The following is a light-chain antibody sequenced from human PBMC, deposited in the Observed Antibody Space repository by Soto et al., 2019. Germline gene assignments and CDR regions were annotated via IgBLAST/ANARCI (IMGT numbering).Light chain of an antibody. CDR2: LGS. J-gene: IGKJ5*01. Sequence: DIVMTQSPLSLPVTPGEPASISCRSSQSLLHSNGYNSLDWYLQKPGQSPQLLIYLGSNRASGVPDRFSGSGSGTDFTLKISGVEAEDVGVYYCLQALQTPITFGQGTRLDIK. CDR3: LQALQTPIT. CDR1: QSLLHSNGYNS. V-gene: IGKV2-28*01.